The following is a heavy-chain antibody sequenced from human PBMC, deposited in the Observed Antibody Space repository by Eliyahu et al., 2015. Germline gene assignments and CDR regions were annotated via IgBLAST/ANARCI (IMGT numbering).Heavy chain of an antibody. CDR2: MYYSGST. J-gene: IGHJ6*02. V-gene: IGHV4-59*01. D-gene: IGHD1/OR15-1a*01. Sequence: QVLLQESGPGLVKPSETLSLTCXVSGGXISSYYWGWIRQXPGKGLEWIGYMYYSGSTNYNPSLKSRVTISVDTSKNQFXXKLSSVTAADTAVYYCARDSSGNNHYGMDVWGQGTTVTVSS. CDR3: ARDSSGNNHYGMDV. CDR1: GGXISSYY.